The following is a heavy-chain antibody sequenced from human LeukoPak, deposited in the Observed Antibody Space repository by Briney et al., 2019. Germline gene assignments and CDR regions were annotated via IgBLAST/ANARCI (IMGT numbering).Heavy chain of an antibody. V-gene: IGHV1-8*01. CDR2: MNPNSGNT. CDR3: ARATPGRYFGPTAPSFDI. Sequence: GASVKVSCKASGYTFTSYDINWVRQATGQGLEWMGWMNPNSGNTDYAQKFQGRVTMTRNTSISTAYMELSSLRSEDTAVYYCARATPGRYFGPTAPSFDIWGPGEMVTGSS. CDR1: GYTFTSYD. J-gene: IGHJ3*02. D-gene: IGHD3-9*01.